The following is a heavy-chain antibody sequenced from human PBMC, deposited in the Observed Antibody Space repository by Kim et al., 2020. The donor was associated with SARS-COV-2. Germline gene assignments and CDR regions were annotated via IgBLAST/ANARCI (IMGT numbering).Heavy chain of an antibody. V-gene: IGHV4-31*02. J-gene: IGHJ4*02. CDR3: ARGSYRSSSYVDY. Sequence: YTPSLKIRVTISVDTSKNHFSLKLSSVTAADTAVYYCARGSYRSSSYVDYWGQGTLVTVSS. D-gene: IGHD6-13*01.